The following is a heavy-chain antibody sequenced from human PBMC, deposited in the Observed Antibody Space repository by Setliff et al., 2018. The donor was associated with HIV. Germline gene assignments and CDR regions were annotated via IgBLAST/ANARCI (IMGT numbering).Heavy chain of an antibody. Sequence: LSLTCTVSGGSISSTTYFWGWIRQPPGKGLEWIGSIHYSGSTYYNPSLKSRVTTSVDTSKNQFSLKLTSVTAADTAVFYCARHHYDRSGYYSGPQYYFDSWGQGTLVTVSS. V-gene: IGHV4-39*01. CDR3: ARHHYDRSGYYSGPQYYFDS. D-gene: IGHD3-22*01. CDR2: IHYSGST. CDR1: GGSISSTTYF. J-gene: IGHJ4*02.